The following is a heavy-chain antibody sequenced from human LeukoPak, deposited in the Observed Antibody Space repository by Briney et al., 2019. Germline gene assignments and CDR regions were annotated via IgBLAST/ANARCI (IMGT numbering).Heavy chain of an antibody. CDR1: GFTFDDYG. V-gene: IGHV3-23*01. J-gene: IGHJ4*02. CDR2: IRGSGDIT. Sequence: GGSLRLSCAASGFTFDDYGMSWVRHAPGKGLEWVSGIRGSGDITFHADSVKGRFTISRDNSKNTLYLQMNSLRAEDTAVYYCAKLTYGSGTYGAFDYWGQGTLVTVST. CDR3: AKLTYGSGTYGAFDY. D-gene: IGHD3-10*01.